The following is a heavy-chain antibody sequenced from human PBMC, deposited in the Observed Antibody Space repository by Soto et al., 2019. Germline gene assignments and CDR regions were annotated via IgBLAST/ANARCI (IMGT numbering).Heavy chain of an antibody. Sequence: GALRLSCAASGFTFTRYSMNWVRQAPGKGLEWVSSISSTTNYIYYGDSMKGRFTISRDNAKNSLYLEMNSLRAEDTAVYYCARESEDLTSSFDYWGQGTLVTVSS. J-gene: IGHJ4*02. V-gene: IGHV3-21*06. CDR3: ARESEDLTSSFDY. CDR2: ISSTTNYI. CDR1: GFTFTRYS.